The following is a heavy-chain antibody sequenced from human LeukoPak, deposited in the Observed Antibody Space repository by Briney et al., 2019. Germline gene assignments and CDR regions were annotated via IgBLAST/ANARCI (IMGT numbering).Heavy chain of an antibody. J-gene: IGHJ4*02. D-gene: IGHD6-13*01. CDR3: ARGGGIASAGTRFDY. CDR2: INPNGGDT. Sequence: ASVKVSCKASGYTFTYYYMHWVRQAPGQGLEWMGWINPNGGDTNYAQKFQGRVTMARDTSISTAYMELSRLRSDDTAVYYCARGGGIASAGTRFDYWGQGTLVTVSS. V-gene: IGHV1-2*02. CDR1: GYTFTYYY.